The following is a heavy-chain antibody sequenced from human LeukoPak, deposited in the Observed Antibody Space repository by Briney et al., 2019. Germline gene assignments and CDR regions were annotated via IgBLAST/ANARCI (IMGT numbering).Heavy chain of an antibody. V-gene: IGHV3-9*01. CDR3: AKDRLELRDYFYGMDV. CDR1: GFTFDDYA. D-gene: IGHD1-7*01. CDR2: ISWNGDDI. J-gene: IGHJ6*02. Sequence: GRSLRLSCAASGFTFDDYAIHWVRQAPGKGLEWVSGISWNGDDIAYADSVKGRFTISRDNAKNSLYLQMKSLRTEDTALYYCAKDRLELRDYFYGMDVWGQGTTVTVSS.